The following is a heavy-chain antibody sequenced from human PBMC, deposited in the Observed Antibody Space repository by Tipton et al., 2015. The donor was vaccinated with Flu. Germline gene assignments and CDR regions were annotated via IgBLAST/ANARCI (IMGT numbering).Heavy chain of an antibody. V-gene: IGHV3-11*06. Sequence: GRFTISRDNAKKSLYLQMNNLRVEDTAVYYCARDVSHNNGWYYFDSWGQGTLVTVSS. CDR3: ARDVSHNNGWYYFDS. J-gene: IGHJ4*02. D-gene: IGHD6-19*01.